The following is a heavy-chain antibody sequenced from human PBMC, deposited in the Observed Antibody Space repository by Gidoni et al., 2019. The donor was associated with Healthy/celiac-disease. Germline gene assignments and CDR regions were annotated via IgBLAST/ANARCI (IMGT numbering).Heavy chain of an antibody. J-gene: IGHJ4*02. D-gene: IGHD1-1*01. CDR2: ISYDGSNK. CDR3: AKDGI. CDR1: GFTFRSYG. Sequence: QVQLVESGGGVVQPGRSLRLSCAASGFTFRSYGMHWVRQAPGKGLEWVAVISYDGSNKYYADSVKGRFTISRDNSKNTLYLQMNSLRAEDTAVYYCAKDGIWGQGTLVTVSS. V-gene: IGHV3-30*18.